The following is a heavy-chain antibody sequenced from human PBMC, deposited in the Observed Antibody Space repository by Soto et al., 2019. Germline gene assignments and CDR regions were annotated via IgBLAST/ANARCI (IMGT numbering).Heavy chain of an antibody. J-gene: IGHJ5*02. CDR2: MNPGSGDT. CDR3: ARMESFGSLNWFDP. CDR1: GYAFTNND. D-gene: IGHD5-18*01. Sequence: SVKVSCKASGYAFTNNDVSWVRQATGQGLEWMGWMNPGSGDTGYAQKFQGSVTMTRDISIATAYMELNSLTSEDTAIYYCARMESFGSLNWFDPWGQGTLVTVSS. V-gene: IGHV1-8*02.